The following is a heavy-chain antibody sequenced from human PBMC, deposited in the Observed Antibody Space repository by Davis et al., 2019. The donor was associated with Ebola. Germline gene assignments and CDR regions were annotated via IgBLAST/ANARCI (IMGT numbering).Heavy chain of an antibody. Sequence: PGGSLRLSCEASGFTFSDYWMGWVRQTPGKGLEWVAVIWYDESHKFYADSVKGRFTISRDSSENTVYLQMNSLRVEDTAVYYCARDPSSRCSGSTCPDPFDYWGQGTLVTVSS. CDR3: ARDPSSRCSGSTCPDPFDY. V-gene: IGHV3-33*08. CDR2: IWYDESHK. CDR1: GFTFSDYW. D-gene: IGHD2-15*01. J-gene: IGHJ4*02.